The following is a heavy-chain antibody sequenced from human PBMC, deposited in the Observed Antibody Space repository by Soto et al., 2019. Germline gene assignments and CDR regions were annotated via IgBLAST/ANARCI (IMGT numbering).Heavy chain of an antibody. CDR3: ARAPYSYTSFFFDY. D-gene: IGHD1-26*01. CDR2: INPSLGRA. J-gene: IGHJ4*02. V-gene: IGHV1-46*01. CDR1: GSTFTAYH. Sequence: ASVKVSCKASGSTFTAYHMHWVRQAPGQGLEWMGIINPSLGRANYALKFQDRVAMTWDTSTSTVYMELTSLRSDDTAVYYCARAPYSYTSFFFDYWGQGTLVTVSS.